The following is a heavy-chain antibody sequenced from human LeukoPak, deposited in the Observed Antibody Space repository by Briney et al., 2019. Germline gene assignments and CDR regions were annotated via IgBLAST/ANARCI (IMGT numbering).Heavy chain of an antibody. J-gene: IGHJ4*02. CDR3: ARGGLFTIFGLADY. CDR1: GFTLSNYP. V-gene: IGHV3-23*01. D-gene: IGHD3-3*01. Sequence: GGSLRLACAASGFTLSNYPMGWVRQAPVKGLEWLSAIGEEKSGSWTKSADSVKGRFTISRDNSENTLYLEMNSLRVEDTGVYYCARGGLFTIFGLADYWGQGILVTVSS. CDR2: IGEEKSGSWT.